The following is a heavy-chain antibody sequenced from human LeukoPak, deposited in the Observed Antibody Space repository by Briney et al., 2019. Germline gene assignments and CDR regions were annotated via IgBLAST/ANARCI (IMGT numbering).Heavy chain of an antibody. V-gene: IGHV4-4*07. D-gene: IGHD5-24*01. CDR2: IFTSGIT. J-gene: IGHJ4*02. CDR1: GGSISLYY. Sequence: SETLSLTCTVSGGSISLYYWNWIRQPAGKGLEWIGRIFTSGITNYNPSLKSRVTISVDTSKNQFSLKLSSVTAADTAVYYCAKVEMAIPFDYWGQGTLVTVSS. CDR3: AKVEMAIPFDY.